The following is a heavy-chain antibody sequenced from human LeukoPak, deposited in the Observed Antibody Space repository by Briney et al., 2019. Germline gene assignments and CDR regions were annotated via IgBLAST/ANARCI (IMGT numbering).Heavy chain of an antibody. V-gene: IGHV3-30-3*01. J-gene: IGHJ4*02. CDR2: ISYGGGTT. CDR1: GFTFSSYA. CDR3: ARDKLQGAPHYLDH. D-gene: IGHD1-7*01. Sequence: PGGSLRLSCAASGFTFSSYAMHWVRQAPGKGLDWVAVISYGGGTTYYADSVKGRFTISRDSSKNTVSLQMNSLRPEDTAVYYCARDKLQGAPHYLDHWGQGTLVTVSS.